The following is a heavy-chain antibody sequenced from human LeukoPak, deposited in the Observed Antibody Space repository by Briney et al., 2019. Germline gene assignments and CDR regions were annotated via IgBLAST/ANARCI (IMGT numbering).Heavy chain of an antibody. J-gene: IGHJ4*02. Sequence: PSETLSLTCAVYGGSFSGFYWSWIRQPPGKGLEWIGEISHSGTTCYNPSLKSRVTVSVDTSKSQFSLRLSSVTAADTAAYYCARGGLDTTRGGYFDYWGQGILVTVSS. V-gene: IGHV4-34*01. CDR1: GGSFSGFY. D-gene: IGHD5-18*01. CDR3: ARGGLDTTRGGYFDY. CDR2: ISHSGTT.